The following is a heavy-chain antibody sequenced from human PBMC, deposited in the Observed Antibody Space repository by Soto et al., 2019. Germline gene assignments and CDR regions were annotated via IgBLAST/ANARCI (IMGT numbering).Heavy chain of an antibody. J-gene: IGHJ6*03. V-gene: IGHV3-53*04. Sequence: GGSLRLSCAASGFTVSSNYMSWVRQAPGKGLEWVSVIYSGGSTYYADSVKGRFTISRHNSKNTLYLQMNSLRAEDTAVYYCARAGEASRYCSSTSCYMDYYYMDVWGKGTTVTVSS. CDR2: IYSGGST. CDR3: ARAGEASRYCSSTSCYMDYYYMDV. D-gene: IGHD2-2*02. CDR1: GFTVSSNY.